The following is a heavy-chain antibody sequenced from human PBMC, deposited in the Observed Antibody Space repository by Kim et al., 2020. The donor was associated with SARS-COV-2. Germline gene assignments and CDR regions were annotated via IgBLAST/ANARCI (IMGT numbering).Heavy chain of an antibody. V-gene: IGHV3-53*04. J-gene: IGHJ4*02. CDR3: ARDAWQNGDGNYDY. D-gene: IGHD7-27*01. Sequence: ADSVKGRFTIARHNSKNTLYLQRNSLRAEDTAVYYCARDAWQNGDGNYDYWGQGALVTVSS.